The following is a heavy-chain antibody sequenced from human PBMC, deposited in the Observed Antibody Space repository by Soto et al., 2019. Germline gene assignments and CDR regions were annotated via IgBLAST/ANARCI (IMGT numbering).Heavy chain of an antibody. CDR1: GGSISSGGYS. D-gene: IGHD1-26*01. CDR3: ARDRRDSGYFDY. CDR2: IYHSGST. J-gene: IGHJ4*02. V-gene: IGHV4-30-2*01. Sequence: PSETLSLTCAVSGGSISSGGYSWSWIRQPPGKGLEWIGYIYHSGSTYYNPSLKSRVTISVDRSKNQFSLKLSSVTAADTAVYYCARDRRDSGYFDYWGQGTLVTVSS.